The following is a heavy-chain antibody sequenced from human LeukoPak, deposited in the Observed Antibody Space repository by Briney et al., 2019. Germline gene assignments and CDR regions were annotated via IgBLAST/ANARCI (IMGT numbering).Heavy chain of an antibody. J-gene: IGHJ4*02. Sequence: TSETLSLTCTVSGGSISSYYWSWIRQPPGKGLEWIGYIYYSGSINYNPSLKSRVTISVDTSKNQFSLKLSSVTAADTAVYYCARDREDALDYWGQGTLVTVSS. CDR3: ARDREDALDY. CDR2: IYYSGSI. V-gene: IGHV4-59*01. D-gene: IGHD1-26*01. CDR1: GGSISSYY.